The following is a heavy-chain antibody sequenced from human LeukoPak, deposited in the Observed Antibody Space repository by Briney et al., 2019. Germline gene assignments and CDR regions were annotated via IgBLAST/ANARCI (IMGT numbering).Heavy chain of an antibody. D-gene: IGHD1-26*01. V-gene: IGHV3-30*04. Sequence: GRSLRLSCAASGFTFSSYAMHWVRQAPGKGLEWVAVISYDGSNKYYADSVKGRFTISRDNSKNTLYLQMNSLRAEDTAVYYCARGTGSPLDYWGQGTLVTVSS. J-gene: IGHJ4*02. CDR1: GFTFSSYA. CDR3: ARGTGSPLDY. CDR2: ISYDGSNK.